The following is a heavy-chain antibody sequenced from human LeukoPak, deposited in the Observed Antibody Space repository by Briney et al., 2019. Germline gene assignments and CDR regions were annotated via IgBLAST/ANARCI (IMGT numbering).Heavy chain of an antibody. CDR3: ARKSWDDAFDI. CDR1: GFTFSSYS. V-gene: IGHV3-21*01. CDR2: ISSSSSYI. D-gene: IGHD6-13*01. Sequence: GGSLRLSCAASGFTFSSYSMNWVRQAPGKGLEWVSSISSSSSYIYYADSVKGRFTISRDNAKNSLYLQMNSLRAEDTAVYYCARKSWDDAFDIWGQGTMVTVSS. J-gene: IGHJ3*02.